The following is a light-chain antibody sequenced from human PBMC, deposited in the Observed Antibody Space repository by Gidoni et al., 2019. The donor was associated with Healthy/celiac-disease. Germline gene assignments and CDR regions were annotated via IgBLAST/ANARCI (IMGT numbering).Light chain of an antibody. CDR1: QSVSSY. CDR3: QQRSNWPPWT. J-gene: IGKJ1*01. V-gene: IGKV3-11*01. CDR2: DAS. Sequence: EIVLTQSPATLSLSPGERATLSCRASQSVSSYLAWYQQKPGQAPRLLIYDASTRATGIPARCSGSGSGTDFTLTISSLEPEDFAVYYCQQRSNWPPWTFGQGTKVEIK.